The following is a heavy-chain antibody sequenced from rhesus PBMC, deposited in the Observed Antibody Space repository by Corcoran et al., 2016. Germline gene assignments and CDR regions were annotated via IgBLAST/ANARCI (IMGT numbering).Heavy chain of an antibody. D-gene: IGHD3-16*01. CDR3: AANSGSYYRFDV. Sequence: EVQLVESGGGLVQPGGSLRLSCAASGFTFSSYWMYWVRKAPGKGLEWVSRISSDGSSNSCAYSVKGRFTISRENAKTSLYLQMNSLRAEDTAVYYCAANSGSYYRFDVWGPGVLVTVSS. CDR1: GFTFSSYW. CDR2: ISSDGSSN. V-gene: IGHV3-119*01. J-gene: IGHJ5-1*01.